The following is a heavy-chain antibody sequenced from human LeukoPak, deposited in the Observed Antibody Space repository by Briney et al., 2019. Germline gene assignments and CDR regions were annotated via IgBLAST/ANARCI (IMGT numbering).Heavy chain of an antibody. V-gene: IGHV3-49*04. CDR3: TRPSSSWTQIFDY. J-gene: IGHJ4*02. CDR1: GFTFGDYA. Sequence: GGSLRLSCTASGFTFGDYAMSWVRRAPGKGLEWVGFIRSKAYGGTTEYAASVKGRFTISRDDSKSIAYLQMNSLKTEDTAVYYCTRPSSSWTQIFDYWGQGTLVTVSS. D-gene: IGHD6-13*01. CDR2: IRSKAYGGTT.